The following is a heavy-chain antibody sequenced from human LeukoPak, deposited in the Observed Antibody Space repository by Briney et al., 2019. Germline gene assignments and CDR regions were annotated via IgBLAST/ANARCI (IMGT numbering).Heavy chain of an antibody. Sequence: SETLSLTCAVSGYSISSGYYWGWMRPPPGKGLEWIGSIYQSGSTYYNPSLKSRVTISVDTSKNQFSLKLSSVTAADTAVYYWARDASGSQRAQAYWGEGTLVTVSS. CDR2: IYQSGST. CDR1: GYSISSGYY. D-gene: IGHD2-15*01. V-gene: IGHV4-38-2*02. J-gene: IGHJ4*02. CDR3: ARDASGSQRAQAY.